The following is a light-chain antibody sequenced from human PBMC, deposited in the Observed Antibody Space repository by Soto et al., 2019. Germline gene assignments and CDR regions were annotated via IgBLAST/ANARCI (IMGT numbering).Light chain of an antibody. Sequence: QSVLTQPPSVSGAPGQRVTISCTGSSSNIGAGYDVHWYQQLPGTAPKLPIYGNSNRPSGVPDRFSGSKSCTSASLAITGLQAEDEADYYCQSYDSSLSGPYVVFGGGTKLTVL. V-gene: IGLV1-40*01. J-gene: IGLJ2*01. CDR3: QSYDSSLSGPYVV. CDR1: SSNIGAGYD. CDR2: GNS.